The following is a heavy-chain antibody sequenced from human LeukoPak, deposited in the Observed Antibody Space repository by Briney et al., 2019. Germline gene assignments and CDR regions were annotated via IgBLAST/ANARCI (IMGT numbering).Heavy chain of an antibody. CDR1: GGSISSYY. V-gene: IGHV4-4*09. Sequence: SETLSLTCTVSGGSISSYYWSWIRQPPGKGLEWIGYIYTSGSTNYNPSLKSRVTISVDTSKNQFSLKLSSVTAADTAVYYCARHGMVSWFDPWGQGTLVTVSS. D-gene: IGHD3-10*01. CDR2: IYTSGST. J-gene: IGHJ5*02. CDR3: ARHGMVSWFDP.